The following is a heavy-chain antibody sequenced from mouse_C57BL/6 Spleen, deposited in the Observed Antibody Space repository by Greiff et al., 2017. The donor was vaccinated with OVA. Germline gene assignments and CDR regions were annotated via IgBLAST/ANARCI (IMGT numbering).Heavy chain of an antibody. CDR2: IYPGNSDT. J-gene: IGHJ2*01. Sequence: EVQLQQSGTVLARPGASVKMSCKTSGYTFTSYWMHWVKQRPGQGLEWIGAIYPGNSDTSYNQKFKGKAKLTAVTSASTAYMELSSLTNEDSAVYYCTKRGYDGSNPHFDYWGQGTTLTVSS. CDR3: TKRGYDGSNPHFDY. V-gene: IGHV1-5*01. D-gene: IGHD1-1*01. CDR1: GYTFTSYW.